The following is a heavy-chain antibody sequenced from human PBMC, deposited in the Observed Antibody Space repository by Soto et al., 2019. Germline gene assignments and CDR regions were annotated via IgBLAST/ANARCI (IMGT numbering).Heavy chain of an antibody. Sequence: GASVKVSCKASGYTFTGYQMHWVRQAPGQGLEWMGVINPSGGSPSYAQKFQGRVTMTRDTSTSTVYMELSSLRSEDTAVYYCARSYCSNGVCYSGSYYYYAMDFWGQGTAVTVSS. D-gene: IGHD2-8*01. CDR1: GYTFTGYQ. CDR2: INPSGGSP. CDR3: ARSYCSNGVCYSGSYYYYAMDF. V-gene: IGHV1-46*01. J-gene: IGHJ6*02.